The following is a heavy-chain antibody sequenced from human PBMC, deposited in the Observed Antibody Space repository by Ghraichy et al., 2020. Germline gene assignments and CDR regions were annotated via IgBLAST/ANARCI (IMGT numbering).Heavy chain of an antibody. CDR3: ASFRVRGVISSYYYGMDV. Sequence: ASVKVSCKASGYTFTSYGISWVRQAPGQGLEWMGWISAYNGNTNYAQKLQGRVTMTTDTSTSTAYMELRSLRSDDTAVYYCASFRVRGVISSYYYGMDVWGQGTTVTVSS. J-gene: IGHJ6*02. D-gene: IGHD3-10*01. CDR1: GYTFTSYG. CDR2: ISAYNGNT. V-gene: IGHV1-18*01.